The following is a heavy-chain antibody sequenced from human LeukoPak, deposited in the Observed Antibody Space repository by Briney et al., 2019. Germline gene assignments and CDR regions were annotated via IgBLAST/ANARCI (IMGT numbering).Heavy chain of an antibody. J-gene: IGHJ4*02. CDR2: MYYSGST. CDR1: GGSISSSSYY. CDR3: ARDYGGNLDY. V-gene: IGHV4-39*07. Sequence: SETLSLTCTVSGGSISSSSYYWGWIRQPPGKGLEWIGSMYYSGSTYYNPSLKSRVTISVDTSKNQFSLKLSSVTAADTAVYYCARDYGGNLDYWGQGTLVTVSS. D-gene: IGHD4/OR15-4a*01.